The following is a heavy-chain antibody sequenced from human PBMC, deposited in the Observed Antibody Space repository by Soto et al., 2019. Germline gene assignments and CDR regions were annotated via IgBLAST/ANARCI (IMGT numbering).Heavy chain of an antibody. D-gene: IGHD6-13*01. CDR3: ARSPRSSPYFDF. CDR1: GYTFSNFW. CDR2: IYPGDHET. V-gene: IGHV5-51*01. Sequence: GESLKISCQCSGYTFSNFWIGWVRQLPGQGLEWMGIIYPGDHETRYSPSFLGRVTISAETSINTAYLQWSSLEASDSAFYFCARSPRSSPYFDFWGQGALVTVSS. J-gene: IGHJ4*02.